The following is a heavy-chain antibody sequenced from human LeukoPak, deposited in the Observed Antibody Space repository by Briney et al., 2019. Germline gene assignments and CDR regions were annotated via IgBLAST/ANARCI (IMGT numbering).Heavy chain of an antibody. J-gene: IGHJ4*02. V-gene: IGHV4-59*01. Sequence: KPSETLSLTCTVSGGSISSYYWSWIRQPPGKGLEWIGYIYYSGSTNYNPSLKSRVTISVDSSKNQFSLKVSSVTAADTAVYYCARLDYGDYGPYFDYWGQGTLVTVSS. D-gene: IGHD4-17*01. CDR2: IYYSGST. CDR3: ARLDYGDYGPYFDY. CDR1: GGSISSYY.